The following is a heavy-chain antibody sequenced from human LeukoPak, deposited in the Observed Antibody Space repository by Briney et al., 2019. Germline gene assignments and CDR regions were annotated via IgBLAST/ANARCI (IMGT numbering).Heavy chain of an antibody. D-gene: IGHD2-2*01. CDR2: IIPILGTA. Sequence: GSSVKVSFKASGGTFISYAISWVRQAPGQGLEWMGGIIPILGTANYAQKFQGRVTITADESTSTAYMELSSLRSEDTAVYHCARATVGYCSSTSCLGYIDYWGQGTLVTVSS. J-gene: IGHJ4*02. CDR1: GGTFISYA. CDR3: ARATVGYCSSTSCLGYIDY. V-gene: IGHV1-69*01.